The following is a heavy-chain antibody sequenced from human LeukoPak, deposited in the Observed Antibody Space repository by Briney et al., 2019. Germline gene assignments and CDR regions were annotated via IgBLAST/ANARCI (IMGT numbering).Heavy chain of an antibody. D-gene: IGHD2/OR15-2a*01. CDR3: ARDTSAFGMDV. V-gene: IGHV3-23*01. Sequence: PGGSLRLSCAASGFTFSSYAMSWVRQAPGKGLEWVSAISGSGGSTYYADSVRGRFTISRDNSKNTLFLQMNSLRAEDTAVFYCARDTSAFGMDVWGQGTTVTVSS. J-gene: IGHJ6*02. CDR1: GFTFSSYA. CDR2: ISGSGGST.